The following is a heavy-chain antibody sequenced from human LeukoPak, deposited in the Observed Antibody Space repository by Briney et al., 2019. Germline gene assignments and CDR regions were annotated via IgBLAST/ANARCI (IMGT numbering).Heavy chain of an antibody. Sequence: PGRSLRLSCAASGFTFSNHAMSWVRQAPGKGLEWVSAISTSGGSTYYADSVKGRFTISRDNSKNTLYLQMNGLRAEDTAVYYCAKEPYSGSQLLDYWGQGTLVTVSS. CDR2: ISTSGGST. CDR1: GFTFSNHA. D-gene: IGHD1-26*01. J-gene: IGHJ4*02. CDR3: AKEPYSGSQLLDY. V-gene: IGHV3-23*01.